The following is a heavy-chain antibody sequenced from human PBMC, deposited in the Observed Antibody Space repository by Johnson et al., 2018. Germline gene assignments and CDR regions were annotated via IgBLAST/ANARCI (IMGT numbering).Heavy chain of an antibody. Sequence: VQLVESGGGLVQPGRSLRLSCAASGFSFGDYAIHWVRQAPGKGLEWVSGISWNSDNIAYADSVKGRFTISRDNAKNSLYLQMNSLGAEDTALYFCAKDLTRRWLQHAFDYWGQGTLVTVSS. CDR1: GFSFGDYA. CDR3: AKDLTRRWLQHAFDY. CDR2: ISWNSDNI. D-gene: IGHD5-24*01. V-gene: IGHV3-9*01. J-gene: IGHJ4*02.